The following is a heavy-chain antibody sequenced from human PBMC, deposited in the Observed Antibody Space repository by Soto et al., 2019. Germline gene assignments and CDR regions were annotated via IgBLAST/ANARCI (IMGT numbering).Heavy chain of an antibody. CDR2: IYYSGST. Sequence: PSETLSLTCTVSGGSISSYYWSWIRQPPGKGLEWIGYIYYSGSTNYNPSLKSRVTISVDTSKNQFSLKLSSVTAADTAVYYCARDPYGEGWFDPWGQGTLVTVSS. J-gene: IGHJ5*02. V-gene: IGHV4-59*01. D-gene: IGHD4-17*01. CDR3: ARDPYGEGWFDP. CDR1: GGSISSYY.